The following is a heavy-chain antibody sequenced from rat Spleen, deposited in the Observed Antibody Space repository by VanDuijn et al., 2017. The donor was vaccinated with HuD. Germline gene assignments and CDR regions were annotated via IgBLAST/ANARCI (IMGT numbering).Heavy chain of an antibody. Sequence: EVQLVESGGGLVQPGRSMKLSCAASGFTFSNYDMAWVRQAPTKGLEWVASISTSGSRTYYPDSVKGRFTISKDNAKSSLYLQMNSLKSEDTATYYCARPSYGYPFAYWGQGTLVTVSS. D-gene: IGHD1-7*01. J-gene: IGHJ3*01. CDR1: GFTFSNYD. CDR2: ISTSGSRT. V-gene: IGHV5-25*01. CDR3: ARPSYGYPFAY.